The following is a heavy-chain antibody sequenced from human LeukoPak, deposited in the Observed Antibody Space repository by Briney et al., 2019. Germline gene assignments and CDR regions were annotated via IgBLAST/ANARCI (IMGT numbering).Heavy chain of an antibody. CDR3: ARDFSGSWGVSY. CDR1: GFTFTDYW. D-gene: IGHD1-26*01. J-gene: IGHJ4*02. Sequence: GGSLRLSCAASGFTFTDYWMSWVRQAPGKGLEWVALIWYDGSNKYYADSVKGRFTISRDNSKNTLYLQMNSLRAEDTAVYYCARDFSGSWGVSYWGQGTLVAVSS. V-gene: IGHV3-33*08. CDR2: IWYDGSNK.